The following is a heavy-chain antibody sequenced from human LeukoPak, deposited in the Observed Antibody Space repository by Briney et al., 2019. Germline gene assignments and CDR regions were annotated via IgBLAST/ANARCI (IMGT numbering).Heavy chain of an antibody. V-gene: IGHV4-39*01. CDR3: ARHRPYGGYDD. J-gene: IGHJ4*02. CDR1: GDSISSSNYY. D-gene: IGHD5-12*01. Sequence: PSETLSLTCIVSGDSISSSNYYWGWIRQPPGEGLEWIGSVLYSGNTYYNPSLKSRFAIYADTSKNELSLRVNSVTAADAAVYFCARHRPYGGYDDWGQGTLVTVSS. CDR2: VLYSGNT.